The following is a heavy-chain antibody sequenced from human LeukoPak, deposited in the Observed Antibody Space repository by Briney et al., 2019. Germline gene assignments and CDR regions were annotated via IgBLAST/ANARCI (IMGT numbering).Heavy chain of an antibody. CDR1: GGSISTYY. D-gene: IGHD2-15*01. J-gene: IGHJ4*02. Sequence: SETLSLTCTVSGGSISTYYWSWIRQPPGKGLEWIGYIYYSGGTNYNPSLKSRVTISVDTSKNQFSLKLSSVTAADTAVYYCARGGCGGSCPFDYWGQGTLVTVSS. CDR3: ARGGCGGSCPFDY. V-gene: IGHV4-59*12. CDR2: IYYSGGT.